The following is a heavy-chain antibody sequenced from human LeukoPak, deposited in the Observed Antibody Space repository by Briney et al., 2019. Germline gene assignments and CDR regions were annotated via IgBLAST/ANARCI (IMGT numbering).Heavy chain of an antibody. J-gene: IGHJ4*02. CDR2: IRSKAYGGTT. Sequence: QAGRSLRLSCTASGFTVGDYAMSWVRQAPGKGLEWVGFIRSKAYGGTTEYAASVKGRFTISRDDSKSIAYLQMNSLKAEDTAVYYCTASSGWYYFDYWGQGTLVTVSS. D-gene: IGHD6-19*01. V-gene: IGHV3-49*04. CDR1: GFTVGDYA. CDR3: TASSGWYYFDY.